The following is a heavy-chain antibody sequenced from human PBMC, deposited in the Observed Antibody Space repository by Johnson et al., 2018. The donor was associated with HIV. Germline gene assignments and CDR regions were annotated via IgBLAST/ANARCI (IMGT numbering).Heavy chain of an antibody. Sequence: QVQLVESGGGVVQPGGSLRLSCAASGFTFSSYGMHWVRQAPGKGLEWVAVISYDGSDKYYADSVKGRFTISRDSSKNTLYLQMNSLRAEDTAVFYCAREGWELPRTGFDVWGLGTMVTVSS. D-gene: IGHD1-26*01. J-gene: IGHJ3*01. CDR3: AREGWELPRTGFDV. CDR1: GFTFSSYG. CDR2: ISYDGSDK. V-gene: IGHV3-30*19.